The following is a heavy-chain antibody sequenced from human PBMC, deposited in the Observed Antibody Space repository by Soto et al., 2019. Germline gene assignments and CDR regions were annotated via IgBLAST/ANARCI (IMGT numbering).Heavy chain of an antibody. D-gene: IGHD1-26*01. V-gene: IGHV4-30-2*01. CDR1: GASITYGGYS. CDR3: ARGGGSDSFDY. J-gene: IGHJ4*02. Sequence: QLQLHESGSGLVKPSQTLSLTCTVSGASITYGGYSWSWIRQTPGKGLEWIGYINHLETTFYNPSLESRLSLSIDRAKNQFSLNLTSMSAADRAVYFCARGGGSDSFDYWGQGILVTVSS. CDR2: INHLETT.